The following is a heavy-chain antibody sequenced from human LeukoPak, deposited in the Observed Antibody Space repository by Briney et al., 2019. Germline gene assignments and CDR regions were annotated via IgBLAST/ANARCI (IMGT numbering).Heavy chain of an antibody. CDR2: MNPNSGDT. D-gene: IGHD4-11*01. V-gene: IGHV1-8*02. J-gene: IGHJ4*02. Sequence: ASVEVSCKASGYTFTSCGINWVRQATGQGLEWMGWMNPNSGDTGYAQKFQGRVTMTRDTSISTAYMELSRLRSDDTAVYYCARHYSQGGDYWGQGTLVTVSS. CDR3: ARHYSQGGDY. CDR1: GYTFTSCG.